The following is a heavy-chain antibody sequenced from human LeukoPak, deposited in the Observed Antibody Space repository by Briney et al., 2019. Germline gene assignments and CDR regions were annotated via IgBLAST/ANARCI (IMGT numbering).Heavy chain of an antibody. V-gene: IGHV3-30-3*01. Sequence: GGSLRLSCAASGFTFSSYAMHWVRQAPGKGLEWVAVISYDGSNKYYADSVKGRFTISRDNSKNTLYLQMNSLRAEDTAVYYCARVSYGIAALPDYWGQGTLVTVSS. CDR2: ISYDGSNK. CDR1: GFTFSSYA. CDR3: ARVSYGIAALPDY. J-gene: IGHJ4*02. D-gene: IGHD6-6*01.